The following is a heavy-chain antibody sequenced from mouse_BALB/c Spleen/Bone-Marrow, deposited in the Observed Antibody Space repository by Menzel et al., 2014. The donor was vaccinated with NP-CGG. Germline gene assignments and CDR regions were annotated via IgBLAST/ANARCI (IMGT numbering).Heavy chain of an antibody. J-gene: IGHJ1*01. CDR3: AREVRRYFDV. V-gene: IGHV1-63*02. D-gene: IGHD2-14*01. CDR2: IYPGGGYT. CDR1: GYTFTNYW. Sequence: QVHVKQPGAELVRPGTSVKISCKASGYTFTNYWLGWVKQRPGHGLEWIGDIYPGGGYTNYNEKFKGKATLTADTSSSTAYMQLSSLTSEDSAVYLCAREVRRYFDVWGAGTTVTVSS.